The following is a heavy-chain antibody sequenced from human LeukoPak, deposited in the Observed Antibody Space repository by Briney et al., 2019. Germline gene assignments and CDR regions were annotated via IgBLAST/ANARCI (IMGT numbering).Heavy chain of an antibody. Sequence: ASVKVSCKASGYTFTSYGISWVRQAPGQGLEWMGWISAYNGNTNYAQKLQGRVTMTTDTSTSTAYMELRSLRSDDTAVYYCARDLGRWGYYYDSSGYLDHWGQGTLVTVSS. CDR1: GYTFTSYG. CDR2: ISAYNGNT. CDR3: ARDLGRWGYYYDSSGYLDH. D-gene: IGHD3-22*01. J-gene: IGHJ4*02. V-gene: IGHV1-18*01.